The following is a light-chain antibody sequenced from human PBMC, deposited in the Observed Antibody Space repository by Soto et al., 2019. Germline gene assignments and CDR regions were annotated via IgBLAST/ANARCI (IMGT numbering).Light chain of an antibody. Sequence: EIVLTQSPGTLSVSPGERATLSCRASQTISSNNLAWYQQKPGQAPSLLIYGTSSRATVIPDRFSGSGSGTDFTLTISRLEPEDSAMYYCQQFGSWTFGQGTKVEI. CDR3: QQFGSWT. CDR1: QTISSNN. CDR2: GTS. J-gene: IGKJ1*01. V-gene: IGKV3-20*01.